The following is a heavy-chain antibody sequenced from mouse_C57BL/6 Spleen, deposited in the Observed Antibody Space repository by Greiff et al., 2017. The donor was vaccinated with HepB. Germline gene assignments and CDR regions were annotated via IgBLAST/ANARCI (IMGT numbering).Heavy chain of an antibody. CDR1: GYTFTDYY. Sequence: EVQLQQSGPELVKPGASVKISCKASGYTFTDYYMNWVKQSHGKSLEWIGDINPNNGGTSYNQKFKGKATLTVDKSSSTAYMELRSLTSEDSAVYYCARGHGSRRYWYVDVWGTGTTVTVSS. D-gene: IGHD1-1*01. CDR2: INPNNGGT. J-gene: IGHJ1*03. CDR3: ARGHGSRRYWYVDV. V-gene: IGHV1-26*01.